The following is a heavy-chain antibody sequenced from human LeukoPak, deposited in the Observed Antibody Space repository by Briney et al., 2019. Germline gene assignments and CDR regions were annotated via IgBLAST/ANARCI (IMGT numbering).Heavy chain of an antibody. V-gene: IGHV3-23*01. CDR1: GFTFSSYA. Sequence: PGGSLRLSCAASGFTFSSYAMSWVRQAPGKGLERVSAISGSGGSTYYADSVKGRFTISRDNSKNTLYLQMNSLRAEDTAVYYCAKDRDLTIFGVVTYYFDYWGQGTLVTVSS. D-gene: IGHD3-3*01. J-gene: IGHJ4*02. CDR2: ISGSGGST. CDR3: AKDRDLTIFGVVTYYFDY.